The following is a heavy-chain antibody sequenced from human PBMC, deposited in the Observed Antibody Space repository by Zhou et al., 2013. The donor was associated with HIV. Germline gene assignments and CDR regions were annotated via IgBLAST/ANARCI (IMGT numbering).Heavy chain of an antibody. J-gene: IGHJ4*02. Sequence: QVQLVQSGAEVKKPGSSVKVSCKASGGTFSSYAISWVRQAPGQGLEWMGRIIPILGIANYAQKFQGRVTITADKSTSTAYMELSSLRSEDTAVYYCARGGIAAPHFDYWGQGTLVTVSS. CDR1: GGTFSSYA. CDR2: IIPILGIA. CDR3: ARGGIAAPHFDY. V-gene: IGHV1-69*04. D-gene: IGHD6-13*01.